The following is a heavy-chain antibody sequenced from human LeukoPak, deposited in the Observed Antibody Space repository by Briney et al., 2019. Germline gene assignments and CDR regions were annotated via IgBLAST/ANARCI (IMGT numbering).Heavy chain of an antibody. CDR2: RSAYNGNT. CDR3: ARAPPTRKGPYSFDY. J-gene: IGHJ4*02. Sequence: GASVKVSCKASGYTCTSYGISWVRQGPGQGLEWRGWRSAYNGNTNYAQKLQARVTMTTDTSTSTAYMELRSLRSDAPALYYCARAPPTRKGPYSFDYWGQGTLVTVSS. CDR1: GYTCTSYG. V-gene: IGHV1-18*01.